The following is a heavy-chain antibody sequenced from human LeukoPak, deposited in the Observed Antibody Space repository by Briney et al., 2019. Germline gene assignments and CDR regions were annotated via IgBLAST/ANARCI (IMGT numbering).Heavy chain of an antibody. CDR1: GYTFTSYD. J-gene: IGHJ4*02. CDR3: ARAAWVSTSSKYYFDN. V-gene: IGHV1-8*01. D-gene: IGHD2-21*01. Sequence: GASVKVSCKASGYTFTSYDINWVRQATGQGLEWMGWMNPNSGNTGYAQKFQGRVTMTRNTSISTAYIELSSLRSEDTALYYCARAAWVSTSSKYYFDNWGQGTLVTVSS. CDR2: MNPNSGNT.